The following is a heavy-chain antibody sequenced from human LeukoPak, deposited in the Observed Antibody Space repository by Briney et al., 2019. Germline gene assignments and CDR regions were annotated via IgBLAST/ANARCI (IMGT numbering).Heavy chain of an antibody. D-gene: IGHD6-13*01. V-gene: IGHV4-39*01. CDR2: IYYSGNT. CDR3: ARRRGLGSSWSGMDV. CDR1: GGPISSTGYY. Sequence: SETLSLTCTVSGGPISSTGYYWGWIRLPPGKGLEWIGSIYYSGNTYYNPSLKSRVTISVDTSKNQFSLKLSSVTAADTAVYYCARRRGLGSSWSGMDVWGQGTTVTVSS. J-gene: IGHJ6*02.